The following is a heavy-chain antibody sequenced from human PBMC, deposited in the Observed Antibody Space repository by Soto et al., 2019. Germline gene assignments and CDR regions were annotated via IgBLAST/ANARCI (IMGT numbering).Heavy chain of an antibody. D-gene: IGHD1-26*01. CDR2: FYYSGIT. CDR3: AVPPPWEPRPFQH. J-gene: IGHJ1*01. Sequence: QVQLQESGPGLVKPSETLSLTCTVAGGSVSSGNYYWSWIRQPPGKGLEWIGYFYYSGITNYNPSHKSRVPISVDPSKNQFPLNLSSVTTADPAVYYFAVPPPWEPRPFQHWGQGTLVTVSS. CDR1: GGSVSSGNYY. V-gene: IGHV4-61*01.